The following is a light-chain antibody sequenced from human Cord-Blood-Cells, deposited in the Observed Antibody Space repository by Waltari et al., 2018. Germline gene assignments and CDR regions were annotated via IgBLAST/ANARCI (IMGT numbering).Light chain of an antibody. Sequence: DIQMTQSPSSLSASVGDRVTITCQASQDISNYLNWYQQKPGKAPKLLIYDASNLETGVPSRFSGSGSGTDFTFTISSLQPEDIATYYCQQYDNRRGTFGQGTKVEIK. CDR1: QDISNY. CDR2: DAS. J-gene: IGKJ1*01. CDR3: QQYDNRRGT. V-gene: IGKV1-33*01.